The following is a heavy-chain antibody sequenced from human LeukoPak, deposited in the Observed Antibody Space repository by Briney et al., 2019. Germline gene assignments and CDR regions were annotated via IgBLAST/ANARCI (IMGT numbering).Heavy chain of an antibody. CDR1: GFTFSSYA. CDR2: ISGSGGST. D-gene: IGHD4-17*01. V-gene: IGHV3-23*01. J-gene: IGHJ6*02. CDR3: ARDYYGDTPYYYYGMDV. Sequence: GGSLRLSCAASGFTFSSYAMSWVRQAPGKGLEWVSAISGSGGSTYYADSVKGRFTISRDNSKNTLYLQMNSLRAEDTAVYYCARDYYGDTPYYYYGMDVWGQGTTVTVSS.